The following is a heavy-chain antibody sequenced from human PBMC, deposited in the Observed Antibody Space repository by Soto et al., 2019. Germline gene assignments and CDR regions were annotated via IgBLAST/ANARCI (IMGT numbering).Heavy chain of an antibody. J-gene: IGHJ3*02. V-gene: IGHV3-30-3*01. D-gene: IGHD3-10*01. CDR2: ISYDGSNK. Sequence: QVQLVESGGGVVQPGRSLRLSCAVSGFTFSSYAMHWVRQAPGKGLEWVAVISYDGSNKYYADSVKGRFTISRDNSKNTLYLQMNSLRAEDTAVYYCARDSQDYYGSGSPVEAFDIWGQGTMVTVSS. CDR1: GFTFSSYA. CDR3: ARDSQDYYGSGSPVEAFDI.